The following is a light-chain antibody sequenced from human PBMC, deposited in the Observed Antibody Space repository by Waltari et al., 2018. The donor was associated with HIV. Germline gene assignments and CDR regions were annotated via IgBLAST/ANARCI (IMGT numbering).Light chain of an antibody. CDR2: NVN. Sequence: QSALTQPASLSGSPGPSITLSCSGSSSDIGGYNYASLYQQHPGKAPKLIIYNVNHRPSGISDRFSGSRSGNTASLTISGLQAEDEAIYYCSSYVSTKNVLFGGGTKVTVV. CDR3: SSYVSTKNVL. V-gene: IGLV2-14*03. CDR1: SSDIGGYNY. J-gene: IGLJ2*01.